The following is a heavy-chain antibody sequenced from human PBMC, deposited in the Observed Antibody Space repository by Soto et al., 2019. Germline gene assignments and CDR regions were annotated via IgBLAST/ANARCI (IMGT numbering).Heavy chain of an antibody. J-gene: IGHJ4*02. Sequence: PSETLSLTCTVSGGSISSYYWSWIRQPPGKGLEWIGYIYYSGNTNYNPSLKSRVTISVDTSKNQFSLKLSSVTAADTAVYYCARGGGYDSFDFWGQGIQVTVSS. CDR1: GGSISSYY. D-gene: IGHD2-15*01. V-gene: IGHV4-59*01. CDR2: IYYSGNT. CDR3: ARGGGYDSFDF.